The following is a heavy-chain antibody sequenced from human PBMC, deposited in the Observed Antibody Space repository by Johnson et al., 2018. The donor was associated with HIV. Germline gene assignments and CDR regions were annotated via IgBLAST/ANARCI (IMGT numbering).Heavy chain of an antibody. J-gene: IGHJ3*02. Sequence: VQVVESGGVVVQPGGSLRLSCAASGFTFDDYAMHWVRQAPGKGLEWVSLISWAGGSTYYADSVKGLFTISRDNSKNSLYLQMNRLRAEDTALYYCAKGFFGPGHCSGGSCYSVDAFDIWGQGTMVTVSS. CDR2: ISWAGGST. CDR3: AKGFFGPGHCSGGSCYSVDAFDI. D-gene: IGHD2-15*01. V-gene: IGHV3-43D*03. CDR1: GFTFDDYA.